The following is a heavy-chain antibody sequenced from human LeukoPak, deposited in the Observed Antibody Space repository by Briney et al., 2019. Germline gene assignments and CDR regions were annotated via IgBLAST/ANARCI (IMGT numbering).Heavy chain of an antibody. D-gene: IGHD3-22*01. CDR3: AKDIHPRLDSGASCCFDC. Sequence: ASVKVSCKTSGYTFSRHGITWVRQAPGQGLEWMGWVSGYNGNTNYAQNVQGRVTMTTDTSTNTAYMELRSLRSDDTAVYYCAKDIHPRLDSGASCCFDCWGQGTPVTVSS. V-gene: IGHV1-18*01. J-gene: IGHJ4*02. CDR1: GYTFSRHG. CDR2: VSGYNGNT.